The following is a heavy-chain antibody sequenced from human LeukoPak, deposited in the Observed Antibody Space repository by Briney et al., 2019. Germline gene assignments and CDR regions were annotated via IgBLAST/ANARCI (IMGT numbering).Heavy chain of an antibody. J-gene: IGHJ1*01. CDR1: GASFSGYY. CDR2: INHSGST. Sequence: SETLSLTCAVYGASFSGYYWSWLSQPPGKWMEWHGEINHSGSTNYNPSLKSRVTISLDTYKNQFSLKLSSVTAADTAVYYCARATPIIRGKQLVPRYFQDWGEGTLVTVS. V-gene: IGHV4-34*01. D-gene: IGHD6-13*01. CDR3: ARATPIIRGKQLVPRYFQD.